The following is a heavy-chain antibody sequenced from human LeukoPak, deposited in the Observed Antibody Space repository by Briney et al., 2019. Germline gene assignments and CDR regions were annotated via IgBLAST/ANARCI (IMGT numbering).Heavy chain of an antibody. D-gene: IGHD3-3*02. CDR3: AKKTGSIGAYFDY. CDR1: GFTFSSYA. J-gene: IGHJ4*02. CDR2: ISGSGGST. V-gene: IGHV3-23*01. Sequence: GGSLRLSCAASGFTFSSYAMNWVRQAPGKGLEWVSAISGSGGSTYYADSVKGRFTISRDNSKNTLYLQRNSLRAEDTAVYYCAKKTGSIGAYFDYWGQGTLVTVSS.